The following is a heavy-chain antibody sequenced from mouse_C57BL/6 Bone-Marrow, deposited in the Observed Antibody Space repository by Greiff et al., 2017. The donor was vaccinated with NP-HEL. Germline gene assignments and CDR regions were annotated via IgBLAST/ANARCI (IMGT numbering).Heavy chain of an antibody. Sequence: VQLKESGAELVRPGASVTLSCKASGYTFTDYEMHWVKQTPVHGLEWIGAIDPETGGTAYNQKFKGKAILTADKSSSTAYMELRSLTSEDSAVYYCTRWLLRFDYWGQGTTLTVSS. V-gene: IGHV1-15*01. CDR1: GYTFTDYE. D-gene: IGHD2-3*01. J-gene: IGHJ2*01. CDR3: TRWLLRFDY. CDR2: IDPETGGT.